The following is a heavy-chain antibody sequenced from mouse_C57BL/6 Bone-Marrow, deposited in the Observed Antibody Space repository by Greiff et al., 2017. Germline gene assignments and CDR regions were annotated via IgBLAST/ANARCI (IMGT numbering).Heavy chain of an antibody. J-gene: IGHJ4*01. D-gene: IGHD1-1*01. CDR1: GYAFSSSW. V-gene: IGHV1-82*01. Sequence: QVQLQQSGPELVKPGASVKISCKASGYAFSSSWMNWVKQRPGKGLEWIGRIYPGDGDTNYNGKFKGKATLTADKSSSTAYMKLSSLTSEDSAVYFCAREAYYYGSEGAMDYWGQGTSVTVSS. CDR2: IYPGDGDT. CDR3: AREAYYYGSEGAMDY.